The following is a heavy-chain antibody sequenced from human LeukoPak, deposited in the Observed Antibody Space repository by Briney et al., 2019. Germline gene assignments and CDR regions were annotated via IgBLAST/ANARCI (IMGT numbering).Heavy chain of an antibody. D-gene: IGHD3-10*01. V-gene: IGHV1-69*06. J-gene: IGHJ6*03. Sequence: GASVKVSCKASGGTFSSYIITWVRQAPGQGLEWMGRIIPIFGTANYAQKFQGRVTITADKSTSTAYMELSSLRSEDTAVYYCARSRILWFGELFYYYYYMDVWGKGTTVTVSS. CDR3: ARSRILWFGELFYYYYYMDV. CDR2: IIPIFGTA. CDR1: GGTFSSYI.